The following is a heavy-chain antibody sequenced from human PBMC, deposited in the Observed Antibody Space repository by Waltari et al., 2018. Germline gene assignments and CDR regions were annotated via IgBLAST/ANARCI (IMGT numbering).Heavy chain of an antibody. Sequence: QLQLQESGPGLVKPSETLSLTCTVSGGSISSSSYYWGWIRQPPGKGLEWIGSIYYSGTTYYNPSLKSRVTISVDTSKNQFSLKLSSVTAADTAVYYCAAAPWRPQVYYFDYWGQGTLVTVSS. CDR3: AAAPWRPQVYYFDY. D-gene: IGHD5-12*01. CDR2: IYYSGTT. CDR1: GGSISSSSYY. V-gene: IGHV4-39*01. J-gene: IGHJ4*02.